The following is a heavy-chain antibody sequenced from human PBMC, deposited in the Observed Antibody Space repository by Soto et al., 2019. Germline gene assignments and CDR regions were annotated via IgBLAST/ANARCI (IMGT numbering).Heavy chain of an antibody. V-gene: IGHV4-4*02. Sequence: TLSLTCAVSGGSLSSSNWGGWGRQPPGEGVGWVGEIYHSGSTNYNPSLKSRVTISVDKSKNQFSLKLSSVTAADTAVYYCARDPSKYYYGSGTQGDNWFEPWGQGTLVTV. CDR2: IYHSGST. CDR3: ARDPSKYYYGSGTQGDNWFEP. J-gene: IGHJ5*02. CDR1: GGSLSSSNW. D-gene: IGHD3-10*01.